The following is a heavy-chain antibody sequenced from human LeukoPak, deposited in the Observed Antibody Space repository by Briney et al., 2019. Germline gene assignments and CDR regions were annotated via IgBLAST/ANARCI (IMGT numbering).Heavy chain of an antibody. D-gene: IGHD7-27*01. V-gene: IGHV1-69*05. Sequence: SVKVSCKASGGTFSSYAISWVRQAPGQGLEWMGRIIPIFGTANYAQKFQGRVTITTDESTSTAYTELSSLSSEDPAVYYCARGSNWGFRDHYMDVWGKGTTVTVSS. CDR2: IIPIFGTA. CDR3: ARGSNWGFRDHYMDV. CDR1: GGTFSSYA. J-gene: IGHJ6*03.